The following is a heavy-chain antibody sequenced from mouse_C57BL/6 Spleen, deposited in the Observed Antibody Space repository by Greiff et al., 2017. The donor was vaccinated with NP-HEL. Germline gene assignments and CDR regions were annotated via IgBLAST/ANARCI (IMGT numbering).Heavy chain of an antibody. CDR3: ARRTTVVATGYYFDY. D-gene: IGHD1-1*01. V-gene: IGHV1-50*01. CDR2: IDPSDSYT. Sequence: VQLQQPGAELVKPGASVKLSCKASGYTFTSYWMQWVKQRPGQGLEWIGEIDPSDSYTNYNQKFKGKATLTVDTSSSTAYMQLSSLTSEDSAVYYCARRTTVVATGYYFDYWGQGTTLTVSS. J-gene: IGHJ2*01. CDR1: GYTFTSYW.